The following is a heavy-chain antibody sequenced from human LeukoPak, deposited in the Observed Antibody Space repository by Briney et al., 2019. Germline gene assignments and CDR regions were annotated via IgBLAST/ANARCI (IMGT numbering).Heavy chain of an antibody. J-gene: IGHJ1*01. CDR1: GFTFSSYA. CDR3: AKEDKVSSGWYGPGLYFQH. V-gene: IGHV3-23*01. CDR2: ISGSGGST. D-gene: IGHD6-19*01. Sequence: PGGSLRLSCAASGFTFSSYAMSWVRQAPGKGLEWVSAISGSGGSTYYADSVKGRFTISRDNSKNTLYLQMNSLRAEDTAVYYCAKEDKVSSGWYGPGLYFQHWGQGTLVTVSS.